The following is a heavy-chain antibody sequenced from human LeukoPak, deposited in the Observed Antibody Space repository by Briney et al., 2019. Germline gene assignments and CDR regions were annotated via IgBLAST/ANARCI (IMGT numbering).Heavy chain of an antibody. CDR2: ITSGGST. J-gene: IGHJ4*02. CDR1: GFTFSSYV. V-gene: IGHV3-23*01. CDR3: AKDFED. Sequence: GGSLRLSCAASGFTFSSYVMTWVRQAPGKGLEWVSSITSGGSTYYADSVKGRFTISRDYSKNTLYLQMNSLRAEDTAVYFCAKDFEDWGQGTLVTVSS.